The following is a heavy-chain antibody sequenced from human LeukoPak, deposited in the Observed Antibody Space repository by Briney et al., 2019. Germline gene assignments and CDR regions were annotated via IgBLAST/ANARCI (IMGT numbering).Heavy chain of an antibody. CDR1: GFTFSSYA. CDR2: ISGSGGST. CDR3: AKDQDAKFMVRGVFDY. J-gene: IGHJ4*02. Sequence: GGSLRLSCAASGFTFSSYAMSWVRQAPGKGLEWVSAISGSGGSTYYADSVKGRFTISRDNSKNTLYLQMNSLRAGDTAVYYCAKDQDAKFMVRGVFDYWGQGTLVTVSS. V-gene: IGHV3-23*01. D-gene: IGHD3-10*01.